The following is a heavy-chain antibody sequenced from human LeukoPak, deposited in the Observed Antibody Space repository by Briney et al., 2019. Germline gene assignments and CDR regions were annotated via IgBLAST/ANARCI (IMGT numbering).Heavy chain of an antibody. J-gene: IGHJ6*03. CDR2: INTNTGNP. D-gene: IGHD1-26*01. Sequence: ASVKVSCKASGYTFTSYAMNWVRQAPGQGLEWMGWINTNTGNPTYAQGFTGRFVFSLDTSVSTAYLQISSLKVEDTAVYYCAREAWELGYYYYMDVWGKGTTVTVSS. CDR3: AREAWELGYYYYMDV. V-gene: IGHV7-4-1*02. CDR1: GYTFTSYA.